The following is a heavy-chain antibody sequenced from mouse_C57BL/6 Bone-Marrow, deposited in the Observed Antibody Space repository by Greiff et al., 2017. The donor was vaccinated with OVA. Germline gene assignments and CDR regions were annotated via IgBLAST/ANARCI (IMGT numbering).Heavy chain of an antibody. CDR2: LYPGDGDT. CDR1: GYAFSSSW. CDR3: ARRDYSNPLLAMDY. Sequence: VQLQQSGPELVKPGASVKISCKASGYAFSSSWMNWVKQRPGKGLEWIGRLYPGDGDTNYNGKFKGKATLTADKSSSTAYMQLSSLTSEDSAVYFCARRDYSNPLLAMDYWGQGTSVTVSS. V-gene: IGHV1-82*01. D-gene: IGHD2-5*01. J-gene: IGHJ4*01.